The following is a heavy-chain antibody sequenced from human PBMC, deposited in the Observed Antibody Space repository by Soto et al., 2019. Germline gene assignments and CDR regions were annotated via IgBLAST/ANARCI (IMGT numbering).Heavy chain of an antibody. CDR1: GGSISDDTYY. J-gene: IGHJ5*02. Sequence: QLQLQESGPGLVKPSETLSLTCTVSGGSISDDTYYWGWIRQPPGKGLEWIGSIYYSGTSSYNPFLVRRLALAVDTTDTPFSVRLSSVAAAAAAVYYCARLDCYRPNSAPLDPWGQGTLVTVSS. CDR3: ARLDCYRPNSAPLDP. D-gene: IGHD3-16*02. V-gene: IGHV4-39*01. CDR2: IYYSGTS.